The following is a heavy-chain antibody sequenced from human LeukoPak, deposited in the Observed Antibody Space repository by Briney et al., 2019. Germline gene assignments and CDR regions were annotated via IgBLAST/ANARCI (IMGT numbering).Heavy chain of an antibody. J-gene: IGHJ3*02. Sequence: SETLSLTYAVSGGSISSSNWWSWVRQPPGKGLEWIGEIYHSGSTNYNPSLKSRVTISVDKSKNQFSLKLSSVTAADTAVYYCARDRQLRNDAFDIWGQGTMVTVSS. CDR3: ARDRQLRNDAFDI. CDR1: GGSISSSNW. CDR2: IYHSGST. D-gene: IGHD1-7*01. V-gene: IGHV4-4*02.